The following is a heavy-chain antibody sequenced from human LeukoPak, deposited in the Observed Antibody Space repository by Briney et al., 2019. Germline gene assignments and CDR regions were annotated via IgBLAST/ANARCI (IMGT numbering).Heavy chain of an antibody. D-gene: IGHD3-10*01. V-gene: IGHV4-61*02. CDR1: GGSISSGSYY. CDR2: VYSSGST. CDR3: ARTPLRGATFFTSYPNWFDN. J-gene: IGHJ5*02. Sequence: PSQTLSLTCTVSGGSISSGSYYWSWIRQPAGKGLEWIGRVYSSGSTYYNPSLKSRLSITVKRAKIQFSLRLSSVTVADTAVYYCARTPLRGATFFTSYPNWFDNWGQGTLVTVSS.